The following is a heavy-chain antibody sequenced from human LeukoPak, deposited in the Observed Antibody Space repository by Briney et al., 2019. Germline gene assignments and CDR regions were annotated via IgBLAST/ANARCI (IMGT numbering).Heavy chain of an antibody. D-gene: IGHD5-24*01. CDR3: ARHFGDAYRRSFDF. Sequence: PSETLSLTCTVSGGSISSYYWSWIRQPPGRGLEWIAYIYYTGSTNYNPSLKSRVTISVDTSKNQFPLKLSSVTAADTAVYYCARHFGDAYRRSFDFWGQGTLVTVSS. V-gene: IGHV4-59*08. CDR1: GGSISSYY. CDR2: IYYTGST. J-gene: IGHJ4*02.